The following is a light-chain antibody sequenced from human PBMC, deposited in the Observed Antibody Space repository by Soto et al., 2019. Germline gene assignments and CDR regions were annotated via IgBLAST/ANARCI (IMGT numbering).Light chain of an antibody. CDR2: AAS. V-gene: IGKV1-27*01. CDR1: QGIRNF. J-gene: IGKJ3*01. CDR3: QKYSSGPD. Sequence: DIQMTQSPTSLSASVGDRVTITCRASQGIRNFVAWYQQKPGKAPKLLIYAASTFQSGVPSRFSASGSGTDFSLTINSLQREVVDTYSCQKYSSGPDFGPGTKVEIK.